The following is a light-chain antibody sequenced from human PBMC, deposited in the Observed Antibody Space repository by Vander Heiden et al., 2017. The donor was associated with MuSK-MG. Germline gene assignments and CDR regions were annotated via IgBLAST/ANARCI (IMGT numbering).Light chain of an antibody. CDR1: SSDFGDYNH. CDR2: DVN. J-gene: IGLJ3*02. CDR3: SSYTTPNAVV. V-gene: IGLV2-14*03. Sequence: QSALAQPASVSGSPGQSITISCTGTSSDFGDYNHLSWFQQTPGKAPKLIIYDVNDRPSGVSSRFSGSKSGSTASLTISGLQAEDEAYYYCSSYTTPNAVVFGGGTRLTVL.